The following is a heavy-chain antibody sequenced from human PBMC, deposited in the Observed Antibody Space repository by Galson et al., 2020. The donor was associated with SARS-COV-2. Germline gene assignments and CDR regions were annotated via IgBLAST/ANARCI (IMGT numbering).Heavy chain of an antibody. J-gene: IGHJ4*02. CDR1: GFTFSRYW. CDR3: GRDLGGVAGV. Sequence: GGSLRLSCAAFGFTFSRYWMHWVRQVPGKGLVWVSRINGDGRITDYADSGKGRFTISRDNAKNTLYLQRNTLRAEDTSVYYCGRDLGGVAGVWGQGTLVTVSS. D-gene: IGHD3-16*01. V-gene: IGHV3-74*01. CDR2: INGDGRIT.